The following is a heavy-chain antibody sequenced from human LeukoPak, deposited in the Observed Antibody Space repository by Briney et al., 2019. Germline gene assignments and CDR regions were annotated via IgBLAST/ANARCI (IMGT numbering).Heavy chain of an antibody. Sequence: PGGSLRLSCAAPGFNVNSNYMNWVRQAPGKGLEWVSAIYSGGSTYYADSVKGRFTISRDNSKNTLYLQMDSLRTEDTAVYYCARDRADSSGWFNYWYFALWGRGTLVTVSS. J-gene: IGHJ2*01. D-gene: IGHD6-19*01. CDR1: GFNVNSNY. V-gene: IGHV3-53*01. CDR3: ARDRADSSGWFNYWYFAL. CDR2: IYSGGST.